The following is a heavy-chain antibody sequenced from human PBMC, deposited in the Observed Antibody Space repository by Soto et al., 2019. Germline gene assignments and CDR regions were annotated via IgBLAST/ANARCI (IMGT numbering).Heavy chain of an antibody. CDR3: ARDPGRGDFHHDAFDI. J-gene: IGHJ3*02. Sequence: ASVKVSCKASGGTFSSYTISWVRQAPGQGLEWMGRIIPILGIANYAQKFQGRVTITADKSTSTAYMELSSLRSEDTAVYYCARDPGRGDFHHDAFDIWGQGTMVTVSS. CDR1: GGTFSSYT. D-gene: IGHD4-17*01. CDR2: IIPILGIA. V-gene: IGHV1-69*04.